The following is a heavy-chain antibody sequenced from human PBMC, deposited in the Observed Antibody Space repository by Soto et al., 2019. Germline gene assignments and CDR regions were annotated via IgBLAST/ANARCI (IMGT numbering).Heavy chain of an antibody. CDR1: GGSISSGGYY. CDR3: ARANGSGEGKTYYYGSGSYYTDY. Sequence: SETLSLTCTVSGGSISSGGYYWSWIRQHPGKGLEWIGYIYYSGSTYYNPPLKSRVTISVDTSKNQFSLKLSSVTAADTAVYYCARANGSGEGKTYYYGSGSYYTDYWGQGTLVTVSS. D-gene: IGHD3-10*01. J-gene: IGHJ4*02. CDR2: IYYSGST. V-gene: IGHV4-31*03.